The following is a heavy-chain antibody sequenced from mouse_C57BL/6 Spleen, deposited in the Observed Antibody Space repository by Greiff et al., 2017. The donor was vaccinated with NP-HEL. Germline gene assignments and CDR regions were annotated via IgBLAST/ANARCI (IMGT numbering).Heavy chain of an antibody. D-gene: IGHD2-5*01. CDR2: ISDGGSYT. J-gene: IGHJ4*01. V-gene: IGHV5-4*01. CDR3: ARDRALVYSNYGAMDY. Sequence: EVKVVESGGGLVKPGGSLKLSCAASGFTFSSYAMSWVRQTPEKRLEWVATISDGGSYTYYPDNVKGRFTISRDNAKNNLYLQMSHLKSEDTAMYYCARDRALVYSNYGAMDYWGQGTSVTVSS. CDR1: GFTFSSYA.